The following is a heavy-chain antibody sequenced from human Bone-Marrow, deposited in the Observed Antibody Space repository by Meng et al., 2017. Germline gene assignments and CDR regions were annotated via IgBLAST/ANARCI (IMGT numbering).Heavy chain of an antibody. Sequence: QVQLQESGPGLVKPSQTLSLTCTVSGGSISSGTYYWTWIRQPPGKGLEWIGYIYHSGSTDYNPSLKSRLTMSVDTSKNQFSLQLNSLTPEDSAVYYCARDGTSWYFFDYWGQGTLVTVSS. D-gene: IGHD1-1*01. CDR2: IYHSGST. CDR3: ARDGTSWYFFDY. V-gene: IGHV4-30-4*01. CDR1: GGSISSGTYY. J-gene: IGHJ4*02.